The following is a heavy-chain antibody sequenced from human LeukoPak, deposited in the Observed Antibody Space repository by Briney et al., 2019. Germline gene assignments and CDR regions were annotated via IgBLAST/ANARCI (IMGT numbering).Heavy chain of an antibody. J-gene: IGHJ6*03. V-gene: IGHV4-4*07. D-gene: IGHD3-10*01. CDR3: ARAPMVRGTKLNYYMDV. CDR2: IYTSGST. Sequence: KPSETLSLTCTVSGGSISSYYWSWIRQPAGKGLEWIGRIYTSGSTNYNPYLKSRVTMSVDTSKNQFSLMLSSVTAADTAVYYCARAPMVRGTKLNYYMDVWGKGTTVTVSS. CDR1: GGSISSYY.